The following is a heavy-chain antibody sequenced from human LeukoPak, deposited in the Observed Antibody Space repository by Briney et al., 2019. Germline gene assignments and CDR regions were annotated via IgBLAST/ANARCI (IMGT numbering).Heavy chain of an antibody. Sequence: ASVKVSCKASGGTFSSYAISWVRQAPGQGLEWMGGIIPIFGTANYAQKFQGRVTITADKSTSTAYMELSSLRSEDTAVYYCVRDNSSGWYRFDYWGQGTLVTVSS. J-gene: IGHJ4*02. V-gene: IGHV1-69*06. CDR1: GGTFSSYA. CDR2: IIPIFGTA. D-gene: IGHD6-19*01. CDR3: VRDNSSGWYRFDY.